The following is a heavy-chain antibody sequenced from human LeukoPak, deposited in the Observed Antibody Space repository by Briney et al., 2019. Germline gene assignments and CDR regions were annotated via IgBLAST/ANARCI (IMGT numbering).Heavy chain of an antibody. CDR2: IYSGGST. J-gene: IGHJ4*02. CDR3: ARDGYSYGSSMDY. D-gene: IGHD5-18*01. Sequence: PGGSLRLSCAASGFTVSSNYMSWVRQAPGKGLEWVSVIYSGGSTYYADSVKGRFTISRDNSKNTLYLQMNSLRAEDTAVYYCARDGYSYGSSMDYWGQGTLVTVSS. V-gene: IGHV3-66*01. CDR1: GFTVSSNY.